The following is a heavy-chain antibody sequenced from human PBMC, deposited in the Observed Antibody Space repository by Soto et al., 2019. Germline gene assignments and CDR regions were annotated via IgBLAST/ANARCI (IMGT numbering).Heavy chain of an antibody. V-gene: IGHV2-5*01. CDR1: GFSLSTGGVN. D-gene: IGHD4-17*01. CDR2: IYWNDDK. CDR3: AHSNDCDDNGGLDP. J-gene: IGHJ5*02. Sequence: SGPTLVNPTQTLKLTCTYSGFSLSTGGVNVGWIRQPPGKALEWLALIYWNDDKRYRPSLKSRLTITKDTSKNQVVLTMTSMAPVDTGTYYCAHSNDCDDNGGLDPWGQGTLVTVSS.